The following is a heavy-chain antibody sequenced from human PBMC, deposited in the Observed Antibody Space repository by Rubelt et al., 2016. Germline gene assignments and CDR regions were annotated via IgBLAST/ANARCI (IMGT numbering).Heavy chain of an antibody. V-gene: IGHV1-18*01. CDR1: GYTFTTYG. CDR2: LRTYNGNT. J-gene: IGHJ5*02. Sequence: QVQLVQSGAEVKKPGASVKVSCTASGYTFTTYGISWVRQAPGQWLEWMGWLRTYNGNTNYAQKLQGRVTMTTDTATSTVYMELRSLRSDDTAMYFCARGYCSSANCLFNWFDPWGQGTLVTVSS. D-gene: IGHD2-2*01. CDR3: ARGYCSSANCLFNWFDP.